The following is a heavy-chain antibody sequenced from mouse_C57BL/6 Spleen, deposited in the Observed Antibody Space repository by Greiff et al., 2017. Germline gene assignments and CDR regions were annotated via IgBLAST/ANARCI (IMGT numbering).Heavy chain of an antibody. D-gene: IGHD1-1*01. V-gene: IGHV3-6*01. CDR1: GYSITSGYY. CDR3: ARRGTTVPVSGY. CDR2: ISYDGNN. Sequence: EVQLQESGPGLVKPSQSLSLTCSVTGYSITSGYYWNWIRQFPGNKLEWMGYISYDGNNNYNPSLKNRISITSDTSKNQFFLKLNSVTTEATSTYYCARRGTTVPVSGYWGQGTTLTVSS. J-gene: IGHJ2*01.